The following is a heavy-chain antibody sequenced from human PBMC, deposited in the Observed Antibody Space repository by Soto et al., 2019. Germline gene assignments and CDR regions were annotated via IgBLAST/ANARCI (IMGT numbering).Heavy chain of an antibody. V-gene: IGHV1-69*13. CDR3: ARDLRWAAAGHYYYGMDV. CDR2: IIPIFGTA. Sequence: GASVKVSCKASGGTFSSYAISWVRQAPGQGLEWMGGIIPIFGTANYAQKFQGRVTITADESTSTAYMELSSLRSEGTAVYYCARDLRWAAAGHYYYGMDVWGQGTTVTSP. J-gene: IGHJ6*02. CDR1: GGTFSSYA. D-gene: IGHD6-13*01.